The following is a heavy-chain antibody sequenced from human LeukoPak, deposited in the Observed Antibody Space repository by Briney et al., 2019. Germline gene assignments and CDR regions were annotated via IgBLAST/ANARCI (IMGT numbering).Heavy chain of an antibody. V-gene: IGHV3-30*18. D-gene: IGHD1-26*01. J-gene: IGHJ4*02. CDR1: GFTFSSYG. CDR3: AKGPSGSRYFDY. Sequence: PGGSLRLSCAASGFTFSSYGMHWVRQAPGKGLEWVAVISYDGSNKYYADSVKGRFTISRDNSKNTLYLQMNSLRAGDTAVYYCAKGPSGSRYFDYWGQGTLVTVSS. CDR2: ISYDGSNK.